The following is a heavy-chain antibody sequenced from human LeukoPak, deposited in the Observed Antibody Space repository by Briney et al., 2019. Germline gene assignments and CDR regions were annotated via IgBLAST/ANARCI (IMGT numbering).Heavy chain of an antibody. V-gene: IGHV1-2*02. D-gene: IGHD2-15*01. J-gene: IGHJ4*02. CDR1: GYTFTGYY. CDR2: INPNSGGT. CDR3: ARDPPDCSGGSCYSMDFDY. Sequence: ASVKVSCKASGYTFTGYYKHWVRQAPGQGLEWMGWINPNSGGTNYAQKFQGRVTMTRDTSISTAYMELSRLRSDDTAVYYCARDPPDCSGGSCYSMDFDYWGQGTLVTVSS.